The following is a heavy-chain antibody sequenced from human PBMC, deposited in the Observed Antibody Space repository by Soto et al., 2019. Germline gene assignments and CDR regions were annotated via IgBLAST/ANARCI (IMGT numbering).Heavy chain of an antibody. CDR1: GGSFSGYY. CDR2: INHSGST. D-gene: IGHD1-20*01. CDR3: ARRYNGNDGVFDY. J-gene: IGHJ4*02. V-gene: IGHV4-34*01. Sequence: SETLSLTCAVYGGSFSGYYWNWIRQPPGKGLEWIGEINHSGSTNYNPSLKSRVTISVDTSKNQFSLKLSSVTAADTAVYYCARRYNGNDGVFDYWGQGTLVTVSS.